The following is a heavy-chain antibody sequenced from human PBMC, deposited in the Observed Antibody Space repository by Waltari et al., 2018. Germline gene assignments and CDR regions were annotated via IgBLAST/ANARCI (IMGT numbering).Heavy chain of an antibody. CDR2: IHSSGRT. CDR1: W. D-gene: IGHD2-15*01. Sequence: WWSWVRQSPGEGLEWIGQIHSSGRTNYNPSLASRVTVSIDTSNNHFSLRVPSPTAADTAMYYCARDRGRGIYLDSWGQGTLVTVSP. V-gene: IGHV4-4*02. CDR3: ARDRGRGIYLDS. J-gene: IGHJ4*02.